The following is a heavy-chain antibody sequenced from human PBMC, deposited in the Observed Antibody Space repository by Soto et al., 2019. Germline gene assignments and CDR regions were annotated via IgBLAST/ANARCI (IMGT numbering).Heavy chain of an antibody. CDR2: IYYSGTN. CDR1: GCSISSGGYY. D-gene: IGHD4-17*01. CDR3: AIGGPTVNYYFAY. J-gene: IGHJ4*02. V-gene: IGHV4-31*03. Sequence: QVQLQESGPGLVKPSQTLSLTCTVSGCSISSGGYYWSWIRQHPGKGLEWIGYIYYSGTNYYNPSLKLRVTISVDKSKNQFSLKLSSVTAADTGVYYCAIGGPTVNYYFAYWGQGTLVTVSS.